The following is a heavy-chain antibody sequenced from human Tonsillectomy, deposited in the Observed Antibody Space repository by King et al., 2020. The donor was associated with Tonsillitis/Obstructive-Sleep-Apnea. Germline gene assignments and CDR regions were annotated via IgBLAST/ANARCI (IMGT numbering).Heavy chain of an antibody. D-gene: IGHD4-17*01. CDR2: IYYSGST. V-gene: IGHV4-59*01. J-gene: IGHJ5*02. Sequence: QLQESGPGLVKASETLSLTCTVSGGSISSSYWSWIRQSPGKGLEWIGDIYYSGSTNYNPSLKSRVTIAVDTSKNQFSLKLSSVTAADTAVYYCARDDYGDWGWFDPWGQGTLVTVSS. CDR1: GGSISSSY. CDR3: ARDDYGDWGWFDP.